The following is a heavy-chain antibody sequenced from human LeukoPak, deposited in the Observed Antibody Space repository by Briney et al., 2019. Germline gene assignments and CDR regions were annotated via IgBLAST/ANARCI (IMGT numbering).Heavy chain of an antibody. CDR1: GFTFSSYE. CDR3: AKDRILMVPYFDY. CDR2: ISSSGSTI. Sequence: GGSLRLSCAASGFTFSSYEMNWVRQAPGKGLEWVSYISSSGSTIYYADSVKGRFTISRDNSKNTLYLQMNSLRAEDTAVYYCAKDRILMVPYFDYWGQGTLVTVSS. D-gene: IGHD2-8*01. V-gene: IGHV3-48*03. J-gene: IGHJ4*02.